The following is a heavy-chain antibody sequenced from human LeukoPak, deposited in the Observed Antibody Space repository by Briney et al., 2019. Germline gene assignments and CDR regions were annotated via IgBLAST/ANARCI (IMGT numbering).Heavy chain of an antibody. D-gene: IGHD1-14*01. J-gene: IGHJ6*02. CDR2: ISGSGGST. CDR1: GFTFRGYA. CDR3: AKAPPDQYYYYYGMDV. Sequence: GGSLRLSCAASGFTFRGYAMSWVRQSPGKGLEWVSAISGSGGSTYYADSVKGRFTISRDNSSNTLSLQMNSLRAEDTAVYYCAKAPPDQYYYYYGMDVWGQGTTVTVSS. V-gene: IGHV3-23*01.